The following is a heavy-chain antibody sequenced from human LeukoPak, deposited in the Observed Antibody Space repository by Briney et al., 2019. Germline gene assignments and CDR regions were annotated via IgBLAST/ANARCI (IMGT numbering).Heavy chain of an antibody. CDR1: GYSFTSYW. Sequence: GESLKISCKGSGYSFTSYWVGWVRQMPGKGLEWMGIVYPGDSDTRYSPSFQGQVTISADKSLTTAYLQWSSLKASDTAMYYCARGFGSTWLEYWGQGTLVTVSS. D-gene: IGHD6-13*01. CDR3: ARGFGSTWLEY. V-gene: IGHV5-51*01. CDR2: VYPGDSDT. J-gene: IGHJ1*01.